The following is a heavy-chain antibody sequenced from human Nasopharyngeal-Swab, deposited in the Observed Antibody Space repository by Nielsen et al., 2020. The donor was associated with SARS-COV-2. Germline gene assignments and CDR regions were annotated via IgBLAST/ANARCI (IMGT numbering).Heavy chain of an antibody. CDR2: ISAYNGNT. J-gene: IGHJ4*02. D-gene: IGHD6-19*01. Sequence: ASVKVSCKASGYTFTSYGISWVRQAPGQGLEWMGWISAYNGNTNYAQKLQGRVTMTTDTSTSTAYMELRSLRSDDTAVYYCAAVRVIAVAGTYYFDYWGQGTLVTVSS. CDR1: GYTFTSYG. V-gene: IGHV1-18*01. CDR3: AAVRVIAVAGTYYFDY.